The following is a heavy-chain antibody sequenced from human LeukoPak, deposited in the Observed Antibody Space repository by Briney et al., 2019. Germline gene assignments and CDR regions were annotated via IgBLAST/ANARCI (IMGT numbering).Heavy chain of an antibody. CDR1: GGSFSGYY. CDR3: AREGGSAASEVF. J-gene: IGHJ4*02. V-gene: IGHV4-34*01. CDR2: INHSGST. Sequence: SETPSLTCAVYGGSFSGYYWSWIRQPPGKGLEWIGEINHSGSTNYNPSLKSRVTISVDTSKNQFSLKLSSVTAADTAVYYCAREGGSAASEVFWGQGTLVTVSS. D-gene: IGHD2-15*01.